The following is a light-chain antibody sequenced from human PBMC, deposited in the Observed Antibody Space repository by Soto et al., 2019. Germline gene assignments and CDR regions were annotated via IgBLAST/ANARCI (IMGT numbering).Light chain of an antibody. Sequence: QSVLTQPASVSGAPGQSITISCTGSSSDVGGYNDVSWYQQHPGKAPKLLIHDVSNRPSGVSNRFSGSKSGNTASLTISGLQAEDEADYYCSSYTRSSTVVFGGGTKLTVL. J-gene: IGLJ2*01. CDR3: SSYTRSSTVV. CDR1: SSDVGGYND. V-gene: IGLV2-14*01. CDR2: DVS.